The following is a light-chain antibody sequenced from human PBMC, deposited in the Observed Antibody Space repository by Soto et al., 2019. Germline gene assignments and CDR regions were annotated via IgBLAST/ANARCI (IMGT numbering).Light chain of an antibody. CDR3: QKYNKWPLT. CDR2: GAS. J-gene: IGKJ4*01. V-gene: IGKV3-15*01. CDR1: QSVSTS. Sequence: EVVMTQSPATLSVSPGERATLSCRASQSVSTSLAWYQQKPGQAPRLLIYGASTRATGIPAWFSGSGSGTEFTLTISSLQSEDFAVYYCQKYNKWPLTFGGGTKVEIK.